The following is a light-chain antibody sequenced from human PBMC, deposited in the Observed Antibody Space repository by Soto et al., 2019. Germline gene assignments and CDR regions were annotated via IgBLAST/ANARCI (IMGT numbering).Light chain of an antibody. CDR2: AAS. CDR1: QSISSY. V-gene: IGKV1-39*01. J-gene: IGKJ5*01. Sequence: DIQMTQSPSSLSASVGDRVTITCRASQSISSYLNWYQQKPGKAPKLLIYAASSLQSRVPSRFSGSGSVTDFTLTISSLQPEDFATYYCQQSYSTPPITFGQGTRLEIK. CDR3: QQSYSTPPIT.